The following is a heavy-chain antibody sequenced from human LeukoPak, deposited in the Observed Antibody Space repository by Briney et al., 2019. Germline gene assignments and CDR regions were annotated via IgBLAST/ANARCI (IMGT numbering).Heavy chain of an antibody. D-gene: IGHD6-19*01. Sequence: CYSGSTNYNPSLKSRVTISVDKSKNQFSLKLSSVTAADTAVYYCARAGSSSGWYSFWGQGTLVTVSS. CDR2: CYSGST. J-gene: IGHJ4*02. CDR3: ARAGSSSGWYSF. V-gene: IGHV4-4*02.